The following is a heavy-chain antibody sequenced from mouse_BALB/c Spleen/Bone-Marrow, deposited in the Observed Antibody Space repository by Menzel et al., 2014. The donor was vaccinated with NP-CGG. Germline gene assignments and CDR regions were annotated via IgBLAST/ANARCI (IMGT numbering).Heavy chain of an antibody. CDR3: ARAGGYDGFAY. J-gene: IGHJ3*01. V-gene: IGHV1S81*02. CDR2: INPSNGRA. CDR1: GYTFTSYW. Sequence: QVQLHQPGAELVKPGASVKLSCKASGYTFTSYWMHWVKQRPGQGLEWIGEINPSNGRADYNEKFRSKATLTVDRSSSTAYMQLSSLTSEDSAVYYCARAGGYDGFAYWGQGTLVTVSA. D-gene: IGHD2-2*01.